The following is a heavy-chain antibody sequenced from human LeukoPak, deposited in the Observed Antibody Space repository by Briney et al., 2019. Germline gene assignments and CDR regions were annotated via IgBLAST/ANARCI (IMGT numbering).Heavy chain of an antibody. V-gene: IGHV1-46*01. CDR2: INPNGGGT. CDR1: GYTFTTYY. CDR3: ARDPSGRWQRFDY. D-gene: IGHD6-25*01. Sequence: ASVTVSCKTSGYTFTTYYIHWVRQAPGQGLEWMGVINPNGGGTAYVAKFQGRVTMTRDTSTSTVYMQLSSLTSEDMAVYYCARDPSGRWQRFDYWGGGPLDSVSS. J-gene: IGHJ4*02.